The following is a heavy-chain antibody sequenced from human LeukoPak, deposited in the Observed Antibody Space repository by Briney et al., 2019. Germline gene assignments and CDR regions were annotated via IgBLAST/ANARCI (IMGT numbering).Heavy chain of an antibody. CDR1: GGSISSYY. Sequence: SETLSLTCTVSGGSISSYYWSWIRQPPGKGLEWIGYIYYSGSTNYNPSLKSRVTISVDTSKNQFSLKLSSVTAADTAVYYCARSLNVWRSHDYWGQGTLVTVSS. D-gene: IGHD3-16*01. CDR2: IYYSGST. V-gene: IGHV4-59*01. CDR3: ARSLNVWRSHDY. J-gene: IGHJ4*02.